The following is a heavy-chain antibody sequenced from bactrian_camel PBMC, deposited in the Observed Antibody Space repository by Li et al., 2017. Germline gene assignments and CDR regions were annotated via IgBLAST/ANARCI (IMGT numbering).Heavy chain of an antibody. CDR1: GYSYRGHC. D-gene: IGHD2*01. CDR3: AADLRLKFEHCTRYTEAEDFDY. CDR2: LWTGGGRE. Sequence: HVQLVESGGGSVQTGGSLRLSCVASGYSYRGHCMGWFRQPEGRGYEVVAILWTGGGREDYGDAVKGRFAISHDNVKSTLYLQMNNLKPEDSGMYYCAADLRLKFEHCTRYTEAEDFDYLGQGTQVTVS. J-gene: IGHJ4*01. V-gene: IGHV3S1*01.